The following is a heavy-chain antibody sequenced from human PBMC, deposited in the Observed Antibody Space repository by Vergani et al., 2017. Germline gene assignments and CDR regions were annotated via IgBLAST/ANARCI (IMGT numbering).Heavy chain of an antibody. J-gene: IGHJ5*02. CDR1: GGTFSSYT. Sequence: QVQLVQSGAEVKKPGSSVKVSCKASGGTFSSYTISWVRQAPGQGLEWMGRIIPILGIANYAQKFQGRVTITADKSTSSAYMELSSLRSGDPAVYYCATAGPSGGWFDPWGQGTLVTVSS. CDR3: ATAGPSGGWFDP. V-gene: IGHV1-69*02. D-gene: IGHD1-26*01. CDR2: IIPILGIA.